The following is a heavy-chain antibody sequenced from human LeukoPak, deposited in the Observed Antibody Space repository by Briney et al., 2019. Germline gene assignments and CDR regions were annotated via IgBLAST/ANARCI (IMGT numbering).Heavy chain of an antibody. CDR3: ARVSFRDYGDYRGAFDI. J-gene: IGHJ3*02. D-gene: IGHD4-17*01. CDR2: INPNSGGT. CDR1: GYTFTGYY. V-gene: IGHV1-2*02. Sequence: ASVKVSCKASGYTFTGYYMHWVRQAPGQGLEWMGWINPNSGGTKYAQKFQGRVTMTRDTSISTAYMELSRLRSDDTAVYYCARVSFRDYGDYRGAFDIWGQGTMVTVSS.